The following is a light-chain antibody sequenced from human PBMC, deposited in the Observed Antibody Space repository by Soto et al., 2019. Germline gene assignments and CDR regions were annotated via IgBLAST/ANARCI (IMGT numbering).Light chain of an antibody. CDR2: EVT. Sequence: QSALTQPASVSGSPGQSITISCSGTSSVVGTYNLVSWYQQYPGKAPRLMIYEVTKRPSGVSNRFSGSKSGNTASLTISGLQPEDEADYYCCSYAGSSSSIFGTGTKATV. J-gene: IGLJ1*01. CDR1: SSVVGTYNL. V-gene: IGLV2-23*02. CDR3: CSYAGSSSSI.